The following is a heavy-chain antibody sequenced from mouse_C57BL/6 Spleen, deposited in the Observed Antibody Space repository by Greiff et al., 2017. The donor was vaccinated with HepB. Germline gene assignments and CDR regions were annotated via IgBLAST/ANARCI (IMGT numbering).Heavy chain of an antibody. D-gene: IGHD2-5*01. CDR3: AKGSNCGGGYAMDY. CDR1: GYTFTSYW. V-gene: IGHV1-64*01. Sequence: QVQLKQPGAELVKPGASVKLSCKASGYTFTSYWMHWVKQRPGQGLEWIGMIHPNSGSTNYNEKFKSKATLTVDKSSSTAYMQRSSLTSEDSAVYYGAKGSNCGGGYAMDYWGQGTSVTVSS. J-gene: IGHJ4*01. CDR2: IHPNSGST.